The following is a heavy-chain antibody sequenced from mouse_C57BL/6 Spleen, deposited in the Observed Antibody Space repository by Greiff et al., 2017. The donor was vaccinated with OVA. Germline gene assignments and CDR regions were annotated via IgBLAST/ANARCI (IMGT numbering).Heavy chain of an antibody. J-gene: IGHJ4*01. CDR3: ARTIDYVLYYYAMDY. D-gene: IGHD2-4*01. Sequence: LVKPGASVKISCKASGYSFTGYYMNWVKQSPEKSLEWIGEINPSTGGTTYNQKFKAKATLTVDKSSSTAYMQLKSLTSEDSAVYYCARTIDYVLYYYAMDYWGQGTSVTVSS. CDR1: GYSFTGYY. CDR2: INPSTGGT. V-gene: IGHV1-42*01.